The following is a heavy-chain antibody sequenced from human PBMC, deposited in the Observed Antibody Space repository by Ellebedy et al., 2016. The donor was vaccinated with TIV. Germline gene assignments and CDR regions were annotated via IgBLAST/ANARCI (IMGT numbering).Heavy chain of an antibody. V-gene: IGHV4-30-2*01. CDR3: ARKGGVTPSNWLDP. Sequence: SETLSLTCAVSGGSISTVGYSWSWIRQPLGKGLEWIGYIYHSGSTYYNPSLRSRVTMSVDRSKNQFSLTLTSVTAADTAVYYCARKGGVTPSNWLDPWGQGTLVTVSS. D-gene: IGHD3-10*01. CDR1: GGSISTVGYS. CDR2: IYHSGST. J-gene: IGHJ5*02.